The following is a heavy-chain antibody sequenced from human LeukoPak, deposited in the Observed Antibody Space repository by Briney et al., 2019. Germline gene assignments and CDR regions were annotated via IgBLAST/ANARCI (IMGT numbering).Heavy chain of an antibody. CDR1: GYTFTGYY. CDR3: ARGKKTRGCSSTSCYRPYYYYMDV. CDR2: INPNSGGT. V-gene: IGHV1-2*02. J-gene: IGHJ6*03. Sequence: VASVKVSCKASGYTFTGYYMHWVRQAPGQGLEWMGWINPNSGGTNYAQKFQGRVTMTRDTSISTAYMELSRLRSDDTAVYYCARGKKTRGCSSTSCYRPYYYYMDVWGKGTTVTVSS. D-gene: IGHD2-2*01.